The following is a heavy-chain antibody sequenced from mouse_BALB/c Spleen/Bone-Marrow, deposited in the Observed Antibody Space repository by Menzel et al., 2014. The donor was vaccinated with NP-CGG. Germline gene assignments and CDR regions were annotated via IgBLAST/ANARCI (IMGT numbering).Heavy chain of an antibody. CDR3: AKPEDGYAMDY. D-gene: IGHD2-3*01. V-gene: IGHV2-3*01. CDR2: IWGDGST. Sequence: VMLVESGPGLVAPSQSLSITCTVSGFSLTSNGVSWIRQPPGKGLEWLGVIWGDGSTKYHSALISRLSFTNDNSKSRVFLKLNSLHTDDTATYYCAKPEDGYAMDYWGQGTSVTVSS. J-gene: IGHJ4*01. CDR1: GFSLTSNG.